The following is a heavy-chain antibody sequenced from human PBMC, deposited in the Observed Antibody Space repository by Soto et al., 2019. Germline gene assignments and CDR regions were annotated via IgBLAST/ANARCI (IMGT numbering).Heavy chain of an antibody. CDR2: IHDSGNT. Sequence: VQLQESGPGLVTPSQTLSLTCTVFGGSVSIGDYLWSWIRQRPGKGLEWIGYIHDSGNTYYNPSLKSRGTISLDTSKNRFSLKVTSITAADPAVYFCARARGGDSGDYASLFDRWGQGNLVTVAS. CDR3: ARARGGDSGDYASLFDR. J-gene: IGHJ5*02. D-gene: IGHD4-17*01. V-gene: IGHV4-30-4*01. CDR1: GGSVSIGDYL.